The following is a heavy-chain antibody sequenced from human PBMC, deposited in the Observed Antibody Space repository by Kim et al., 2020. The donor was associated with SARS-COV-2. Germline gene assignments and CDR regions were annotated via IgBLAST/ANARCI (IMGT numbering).Heavy chain of an antibody. Sequence: SETLSLTCTVSGGSISGYYWSWIRQPPGMGLEWIGYLFYGGSTNYNPSFKSRPTISVDASKNQFSLNLSSVTAADTAVYYCARGSNSGPYYYGMDVWGQGTTVSVSS. CDR1: GGSISGYY. J-gene: IGHJ6*02. V-gene: IGHV4-59*12. CDR2: LFYGGST. D-gene: IGHD5-12*01. CDR3: ARGSNSGPYYYGMDV.